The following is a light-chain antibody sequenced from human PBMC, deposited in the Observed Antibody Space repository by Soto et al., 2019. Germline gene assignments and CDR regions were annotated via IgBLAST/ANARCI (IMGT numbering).Light chain of an antibody. CDR1: QSVGSN. V-gene: IGKV3-15*01. J-gene: IGKJ1*01. CDR2: GAS. CDR3: QQSTWT. Sequence: EVVLTQSPATLSVSPGAGATLSCRASQSVGSNLAWYQQKPGQTPRVLIYGASTRAIGIPARFSGSGFGTEFTLTISSLQSEDFATYYCQQSTWTFGQGTKVEIK.